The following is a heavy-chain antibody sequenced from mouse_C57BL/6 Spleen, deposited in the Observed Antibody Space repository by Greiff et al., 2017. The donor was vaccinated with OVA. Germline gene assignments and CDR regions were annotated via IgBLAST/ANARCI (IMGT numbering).Heavy chain of an antibody. V-gene: IGHV1-19*01. Sequence: EVQLQQSGPVLVKPGASVKMSCKASGYTFTDYYMNWVKQSHGKSLEWIGVINPYNGGTSYNQKFKGKATLTVDKSSSTAYMELNSLTSEDSAVYYCARGVVDYYGSTPYAMDYWGQGTSVTVSS. D-gene: IGHD1-1*01. CDR3: ARGVVDYYGSTPYAMDY. CDR1: GYTFTDYY. CDR2: INPYNGGT. J-gene: IGHJ4*01.